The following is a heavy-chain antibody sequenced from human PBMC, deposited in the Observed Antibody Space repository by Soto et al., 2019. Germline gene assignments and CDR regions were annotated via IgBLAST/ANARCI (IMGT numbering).Heavy chain of an antibody. J-gene: IGHJ4*02. CDR2: ISGSGGST. D-gene: IGHD2-8*01. V-gene: IGHV3-23*01. Sequence: EVQLLESGGGLVQPGGSLRLSCAASGFTFSSYAMSWVRQAPGQGLEWVSAISGSGGSTYYADSVKGRFTISRDNSKNTLYLQLNSLRAEDTAVYYCARRALDIVLMVYSYYFDYWGQVTLVTVSS. CDR3: ARRALDIVLMVYSYYFDY. CDR1: GFTFSSYA.